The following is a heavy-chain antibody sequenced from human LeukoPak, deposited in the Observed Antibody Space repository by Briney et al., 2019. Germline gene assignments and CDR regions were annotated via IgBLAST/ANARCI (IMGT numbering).Heavy chain of an antibody. Sequence: ASVKVSCKASGYTFTGYYMHWVRQAPGQGPEWMGWINPNSGGTNYAQKFQGWVTMTRDTSISTAYMELSRLRSDDTAVYYCARSRSSDPEAYDYWGQGTLVTVSS. D-gene: IGHD6-6*01. V-gene: IGHV1-2*04. J-gene: IGHJ4*02. CDR2: INPNSGGT. CDR1: GYTFTGYY. CDR3: ARSRSSDPEAYDY.